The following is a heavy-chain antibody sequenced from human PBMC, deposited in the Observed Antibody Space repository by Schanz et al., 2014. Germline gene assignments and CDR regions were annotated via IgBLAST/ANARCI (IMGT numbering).Heavy chain of an antibody. CDR1: GGSFSGYY. Sequence: QVQLQQWGAGLLKPSETLSLTCAVSGGSFSGYYWSWIRQPPDTGLEWIGEINQSGDTNYNPSLKSRVPLSVDTSNTQFALKLSSVTAADTAVYYCARLYCSTPGCYVSPNGFAKDYWGQGTLVTVSS. CDR3: ARLYCSTPGCYVSPNGFAKDY. CDR2: INQSGDT. D-gene: IGHD2-2*01. V-gene: IGHV4-34*01. J-gene: IGHJ4*02.